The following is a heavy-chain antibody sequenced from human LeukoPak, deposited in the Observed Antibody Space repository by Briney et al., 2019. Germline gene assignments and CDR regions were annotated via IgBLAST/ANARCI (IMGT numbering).Heavy chain of an antibody. D-gene: IGHD5-12*01. CDR2: IKKDGSET. Sequence: GGSLRLSCAASGFTFSSYNMSWVRQVPGKGLEWVANIKKDGSETYYVDSVKGRFTTSRDNAKNSLYLQMNSLRAEDTAMYYCARGRYSGTTYYFDYWGQGTLVTVSS. V-gene: IGHV3-7*03. CDR1: GFTFSSYN. CDR3: ARGRYSGTTYYFDY. J-gene: IGHJ4*02.